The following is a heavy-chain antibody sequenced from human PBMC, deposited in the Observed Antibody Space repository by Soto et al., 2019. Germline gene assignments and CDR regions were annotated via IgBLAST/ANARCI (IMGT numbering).Heavy chain of an antibody. D-gene: IGHD2-2*01. CDR2: MNPNSGNT. J-gene: IGHJ6*02. CDR1: GYTFTSYD. Sequence: QVQLVQSGAEVKKPGASVKVSCKASGYTFTSYDINWVRQATGQGLEWMGWMNPNSGNTGYAQKFQGRVTMTRNTSISTAYMELSSLRSEDTAVYYCARDRAVLEPAALNDYYYYGMDVWGQGTTVTVSS. V-gene: IGHV1-8*01. CDR3: ARDRAVLEPAALNDYYYYGMDV.